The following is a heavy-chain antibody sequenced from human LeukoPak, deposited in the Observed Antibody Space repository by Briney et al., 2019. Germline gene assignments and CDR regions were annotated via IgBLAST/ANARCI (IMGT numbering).Heavy chain of an antibody. J-gene: IGHJ4*02. D-gene: IGHD3-3*01. CDR1: GFSISNYW. Sequence: PGGSLRLSCVASGFSISNYWMTWVRQAPGKGLEWVANIKQDGSEKNYVDSVKGRFTISRDNTKNSLYLQMNSLRVEDTAVFYCARDQYDTWSRRGNFDSWGQGTLVIVSS. CDR2: IKQDGSEK. V-gene: IGHV3-7*03. CDR3: ARDQYDTWSRRGNFDS.